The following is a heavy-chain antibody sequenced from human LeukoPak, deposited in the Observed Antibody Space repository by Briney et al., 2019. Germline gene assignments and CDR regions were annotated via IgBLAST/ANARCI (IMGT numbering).Heavy chain of an antibody. J-gene: IGHJ4*02. CDR1: GGSFSGYY. D-gene: IGHD3-3*01. CDR3: ARDLRRITIFGVVSTANFDY. CDR2: INHSGST. V-gene: IGHV4-34*01. Sequence: SETLSLTCAVYGGSFSGYYWSWIRQPPGKGLEWIGEINHSGSTNYNPSLKSRVTISVDTSKNQFSLKLSSVTAADTAVYYCARDLRRITIFGVVSTANFDYWGQGTLVTVSS.